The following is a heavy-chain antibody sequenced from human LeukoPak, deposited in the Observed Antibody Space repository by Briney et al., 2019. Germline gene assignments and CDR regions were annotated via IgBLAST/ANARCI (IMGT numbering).Heavy chain of an antibody. CDR3: ARAYSSSRGAFDY. CDR1: GFTFSSYS. J-gene: IGHJ4*02. D-gene: IGHD6-6*01. Sequence: PGGSLRLSCAASGFTFSSYSMNWVRQAPGKGLEWVSSISSSSSYIYYADSVKGRFTISRDNAKNSLYLQMNSLRAEDTAVYYCARAYSSSRGAFDYWGQETLVTVSS. V-gene: IGHV3-21*01. CDR2: ISSSSSYI.